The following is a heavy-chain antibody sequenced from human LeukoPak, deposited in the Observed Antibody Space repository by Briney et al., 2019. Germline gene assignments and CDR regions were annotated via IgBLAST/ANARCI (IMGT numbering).Heavy chain of an antibody. V-gene: IGHV4-39*01. CDR3: ARSLNSLLD. J-gene: IGHJ4*02. Sequence: SETLSLTCTVSGGSISSSSYYWGWIRQPPGKGLEWIGSIYYSGSTYYNPSLKSRVTISVDTSKNQFSLKLSSVTAADTAVYYCARSLNSLLDWGQGTLVTVSS. CDR1: GGSISSSSYY. CDR2: IYYSGST. D-gene: IGHD2-21*01.